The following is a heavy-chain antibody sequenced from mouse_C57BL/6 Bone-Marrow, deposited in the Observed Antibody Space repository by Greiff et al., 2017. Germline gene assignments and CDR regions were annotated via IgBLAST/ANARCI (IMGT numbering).Heavy chain of an antibody. CDR1: GYTFTSYW. CDR3: ERSGYYGSSNPYFYAMDY. CDR2: IDPSDSYT. V-gene: IGHV1-59*01. J-gene: IGHJ4*01. D-gene: IGHD1-1*01. Sequence: QVQLQKPGAELVRPGTSVKLSCKASGYTFTSYWMHWVKQRPGQGLEWIGVIDPSDSYTNSNQKFKGKATLTVDTSSSTAYMQLSSLTSEASAVYDCERSGYYGSSNPYFYAMDYWGQGTSVTVSS.